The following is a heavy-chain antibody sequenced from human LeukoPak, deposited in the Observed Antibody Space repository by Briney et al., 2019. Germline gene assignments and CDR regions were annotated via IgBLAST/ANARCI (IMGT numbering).Heavy chain of an antibody. D-gene: IGHD2-15*01. CDR3: ARAIPYCSGGSCYVNWFDP. V-gene: IGHV4-59*01. J-gene: IGHJ5*02. CDR2: XXYSGST. Sequence: XXLEWIGXXXYSGSTNYNPSLKSRVTISVDTSKNQFSLKLSSVTAADTAVYYCARAIPYCSGGSCYVNWFDPWGQGTLVTVSS.